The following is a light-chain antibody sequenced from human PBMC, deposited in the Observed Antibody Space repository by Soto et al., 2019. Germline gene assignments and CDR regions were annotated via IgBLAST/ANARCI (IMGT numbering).Light chain of an antibody. Sequence: QPVLTQSPSASASLGASAKLTCTLSSGYSTYAIAWHQQQSEKGPRFLMKINYDGTHSKGDGFFDRFSGSSSGAERHLTISSLQSEDEADYYCQSLGTGIQVFGGGTKVTVL. CDR2: INYDGTH. CDR1: SGYSTYA. V-gene: IGLV4-69*01. CDR3: QSLGTGIQV. J-gene: IGLJ3*02.